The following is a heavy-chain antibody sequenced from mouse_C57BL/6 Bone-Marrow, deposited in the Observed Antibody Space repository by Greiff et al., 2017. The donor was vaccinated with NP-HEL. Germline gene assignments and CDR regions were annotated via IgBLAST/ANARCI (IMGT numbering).Heavy chain of an antibody. CDR1: GFSFNTYA. J-gene: IGHJ4*01. D-gene: IGHD1-1*01. Sequence: EADGGLVQPKGSLKLSCAASGFSFNTYAMNWVRQAPGQGLEWVARIRSKSNNYATYYADSVKDRFTSYRDDSESMLYLQMNNLKTEDTAMYYCVREGYYYGSSYELDYWGQGTSVTVSS. V-gene: IGHV10-1*01. CDR2: IRSKSNNYAT. CDR3: VREGYYYGSSYELDY.